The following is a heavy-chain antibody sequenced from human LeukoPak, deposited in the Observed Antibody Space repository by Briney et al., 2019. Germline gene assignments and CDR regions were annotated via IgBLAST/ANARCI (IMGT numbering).Heavy chain of an antibody. V-gene: IGHV4-34*01. CDR1: GGSFSGYY. Sequence: SETLSLTCAVYGGSFSGYYWGWIRQPPGKGLEWIAEIYHSGSTNYNPSLKSRITISVDKSQNQFSLKLSSVTAADTAVYYCARGRWQQLGYFDYWGQGTLVTVSS. J-gene: IGHJ4*02. D-gene: IGHD6-13*01. CDR3: ARGRWQQLGYFDY. CDR2: IYHSGST.